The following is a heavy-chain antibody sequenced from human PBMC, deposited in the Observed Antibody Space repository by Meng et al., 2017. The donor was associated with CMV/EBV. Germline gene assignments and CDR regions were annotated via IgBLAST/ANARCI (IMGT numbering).Heavy chain of an antibody. J-gene: IGHJ6*02. CDR3: ARGGYCSSTSCSDYYYYYGMDV. Sequence: ASVKVSCKASGYTFTGYHMHWVRQAPGQGLEWMGWINPNSGGTNYAQKFQGRVTMTRDTSISTAYMELSRLRSDDTAVYYCARGGYCSSTSCSDYYYYYGMDVWGQGTTVTVSS. CDR1: GYTFTGYH. V-gene: IGHV1-2*02. D-gene: IGHD2-2*01. CDR2: INPNSGGT.